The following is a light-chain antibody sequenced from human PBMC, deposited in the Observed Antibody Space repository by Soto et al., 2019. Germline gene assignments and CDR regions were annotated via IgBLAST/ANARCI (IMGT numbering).Light chain of an antibody. V-gene: IGKV3-20*01. Sequence: EIVLTQSPGTLSLSPGERATLSCRASQSVTSSYLAWYQQKPGQAPRLLIYGASSRATGIPDRFSGSGSGTACTLTISRLEPEEFAVYYCQQYGSSPLTFGGGTEVEIK. CDR2: GAS. CDR3: QQYGSSPLT. CDR1: QSVTSSY. J-gene: IGKJ4*01.